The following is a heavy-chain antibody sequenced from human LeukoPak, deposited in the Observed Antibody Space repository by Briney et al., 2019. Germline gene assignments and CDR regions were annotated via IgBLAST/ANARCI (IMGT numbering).Heavy chain of an antibody. CDR2: TYFRSKWYH. D-gene: IGHD6-19*01. V-gene: IGHV6-1*01. J-gene: IGHJ2*01. CDR3: ARARHNIHNGWAWYFDL. CDR1: GDSLSSNTAA. Sequence: SQTLSLTCAISGDSLSSNTAAWNWIRQSPSRGLEWLRRTYFRSKWYHDYAVSVESRITLNPDTSKNQFSLQLNSVTPEDTAVYYCARARHNIHNGWAWYFDLWGRGTLVTVSS.